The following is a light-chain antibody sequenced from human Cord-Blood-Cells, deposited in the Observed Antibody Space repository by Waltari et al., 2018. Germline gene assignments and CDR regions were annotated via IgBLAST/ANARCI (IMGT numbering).Light chain of an antibody. Sequence: DIVMTQSPDSLAVFLGERAPINCKSSQSVLYSSNNKNYLAWYQQKPGQPPKLLIYWASTRESGVPDRFSGSGSGTDFTLTISSLQAEDVAVYYCQQYYSTPFTFGPGTKVDIK. CDR1: QSVLYSSNNKNY. CDR3: QQYYSTPFT. CDR2: WAS. V-gene: IGKV4-1*01. J-gene: IGKJ3*01.